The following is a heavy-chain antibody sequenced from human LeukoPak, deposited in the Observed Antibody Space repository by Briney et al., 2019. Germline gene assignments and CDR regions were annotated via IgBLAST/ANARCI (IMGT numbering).Heavy chain of an antibody. D-gene: IGHD5-18*01. CDR3: ARMTPAMASNYFDY. CDR2: IYYSGST. CDR1: GGSISSYY. Sequence: SETLSLTCTVSGGSISSYYWSWIRQSPGKGLDWIGYIYYSGSTNYNPSLKSRVTISVDTSKNQFSLKLSSVTAADTAVYYCARMTPAMASNYFDYWGQGTLVTVSS. V-gene: IGHV4-59*01. J-gene: IGHJ4*02.